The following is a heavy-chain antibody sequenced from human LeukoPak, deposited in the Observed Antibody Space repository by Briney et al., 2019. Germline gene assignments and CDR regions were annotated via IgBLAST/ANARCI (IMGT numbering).Heavy chain of an antibody. J-gene: IGHJ4*02. CDR3: VRVVYCSGGTCSYYFDY. Sequence: NPGGSLRLSCAASGFTFSSYSMNWVRQAPGKGLEWVSSISDSSTYIFNADPVQGRFTISRDYAKNSLYLQMNSLRVEDTAVYYCVRVVYCSGGTCSYYFDYWGQGTLVTVSS. D-gene: IGHD2-15*01. V-gene: IGHV3-21*01. CDR1: GFTFSSYS. CDR2: ISDSSTYI.